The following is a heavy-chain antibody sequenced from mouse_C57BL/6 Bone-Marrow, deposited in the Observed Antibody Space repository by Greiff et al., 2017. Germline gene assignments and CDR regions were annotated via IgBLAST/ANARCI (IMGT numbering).Heavy chain of an antibody. CDR2: IDPENGDT. J-gene: IGHJ3*01. CDR3: TTWGIATVAY. CDR1: GFNIKDDC. Sequence: VQLQQSGAELVRPGASVKLSCTASGFNIKDDCMHWVKQRPEQGLEWIGWIDPENGDTEYASKFQGKATITADTSSNTAYQQLSSLTSEDTAVYYWTTWGIATVAYWGQGTLVTVSA. V-gene: IGHV14-4*01. D-gene: IGHD1-1*01.